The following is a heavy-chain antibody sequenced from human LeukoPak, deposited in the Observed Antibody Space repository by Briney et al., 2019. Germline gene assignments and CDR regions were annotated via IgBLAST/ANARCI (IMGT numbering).Heavy chain of an antibody. Sequence: ESLKISCKGSGYSFTNYWIAWLRQMPGKGLEWMGIIYPDDSDTRYSPSFQGQVTSSADKSISTAYLQWSSLKASDTAMYYCARIWLRAFDIWGQGTMVTVSS. J-gene: IGHJ3*02. V-gene: IGHV5-51*01. CDR1: GYSFTNYW. CDR2: IYPDDSDT. CDR3: ARIWLRAFDI. D-gene: IGHD6-19*01.